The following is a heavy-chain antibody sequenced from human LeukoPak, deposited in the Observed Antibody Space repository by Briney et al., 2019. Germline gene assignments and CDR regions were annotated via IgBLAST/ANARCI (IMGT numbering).Heavy chain of an antibody. CDR2: IGSGGSTT. D-gene: IGHD5-12*01. CDR3: ARIDYVRQSAHDSF. J-gene: IGHJ4*02. Sequence: GGSLRLSCAASGFTFSNYWMHWVRQVPGKGPVWVSRIGSGGSTTNYADSVKGRFAISRDNAKNTLFLQMNSLRAEDTAVYYCARIDYVRQSAHDSFWGEGTLATVSS. V-gene: IGHV3-74*01. CDR1: GFTFSNYW.